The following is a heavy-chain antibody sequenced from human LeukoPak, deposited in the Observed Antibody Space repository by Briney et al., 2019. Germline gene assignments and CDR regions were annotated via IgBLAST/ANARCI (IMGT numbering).Heavy chain of an antibody. J-gene: IGHJ4*02. CDR3: ARTTLHAPRKTPFDY. CDR1: GYTFTSYG. Sequence: ASVKVSCKASGYTFTSYGISWVRQAPGQGLEWMGWISAYNGNTNYAQKLQGRVTMTTDTSTSTAYMELRSLRSDDTAMYYCARTTLHAPRKTPFDYWGQGTLVTVSS. D-gene: IGHD1-1*01. V-gene: IGHV1-18*01. CDR2: ISAYNGNT.